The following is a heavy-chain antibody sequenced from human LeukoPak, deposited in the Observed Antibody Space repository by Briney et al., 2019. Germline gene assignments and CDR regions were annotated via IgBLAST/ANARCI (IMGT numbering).Heavy chain of an antibody. Sequence: PSETLSLTCTVSGGSISSGGYYWSWIRQHPGKGLEWIGYIYYSGSTYYNPSLKSRVTISVDTFKNQFSLKLSSVTAADTAVYYCARDQYYYDSSGYPTGYFDYWGQGTLVTVSS. D-gene: IGHD3-22*01. V-gene: IGHV4-31*03. CDR3: ARDQYYYDSSGYPTGYFDY. CDR2: IYYSGST. CDR1: GGSISSGGYY. J-gene: IGHJ4*02.